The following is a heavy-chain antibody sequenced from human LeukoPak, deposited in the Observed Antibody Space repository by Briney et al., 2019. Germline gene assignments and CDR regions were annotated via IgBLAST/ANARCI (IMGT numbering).Heavy chain of an antibody. CDR3: AKATQLGYCSSTSCSNFDC. V-gene: IGHV3-23*01. J-gene: IGHJ4*02. CDR2: ISGSGGST. D-gene: IGHD2-2*01. Sequence: RSGGSLRLSCAASGCTFSSYAMSWVRQAPGKGLEWVSAISGSGGSTYYADSVKGRFTISRDNSKNTLYLQMNSLRAEDTAVYYCAKATQLGYCSSTSCSNFDCWGQGTLVTVSS. CDR1: GCTFSSYA.